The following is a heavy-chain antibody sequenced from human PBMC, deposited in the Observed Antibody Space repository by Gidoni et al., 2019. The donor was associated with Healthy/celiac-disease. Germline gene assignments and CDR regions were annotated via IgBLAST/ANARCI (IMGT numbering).Heavy chain of an antibody. J-gene: IGHJ2*01. CDR1: GFTFSSYS. CDR2: ISSSSSDI. V-gene: IGHV3-21*01. D-gene: IGHD6-13*01. Sequence: EVQLVESGGGLVKPGGSLRLSCAASGFTFSSYSRNWVRQAPGKGLEWVASISSSSSDIYYADSVKGRFTISRDNAKNSLYLQMNSLRAEDTAVYYCAREGIAAAGKVHYWYFDLWGRGTLVTVSS. CDR3: AREGIAAAGKVHYWYFDL.